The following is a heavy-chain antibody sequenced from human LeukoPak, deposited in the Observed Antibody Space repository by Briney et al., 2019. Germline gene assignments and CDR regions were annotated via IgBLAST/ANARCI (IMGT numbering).Heavy chain of an antibody. Sequence: SETLSLTCTVSGGSISSYYWSWIRQPPGKGLESIGYIYYSGSTNYNPSLRSRVTISVDTSKNQFSLKLSSVTAADTAVYYCARGIGGYSYGWEYYFDYWGQGTLVTVSS. V-gene: IGHV4-59*01. CDR2: IYYSGST. CDR1: GGSISSYY. CDR3: ARGIGGYSYGWEYYFDY. D-gene: IGHD5-18*01. J-gene: IGHJ4*02.